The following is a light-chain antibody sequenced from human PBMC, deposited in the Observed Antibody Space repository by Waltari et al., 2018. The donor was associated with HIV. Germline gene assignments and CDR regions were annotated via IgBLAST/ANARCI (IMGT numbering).Light chain of an antibody. CDR2: VPP. CDR1: ASLLYNSSHENS. J-gene: IGKJ1*01. V-gene: IGKV4-1*01. Sequence: IVVAHFSDSLAVSLGEKTTLTCQSSASLLYNSSHENSSAWHQPKPAQPPTLLIYVPPTRESEIPDRFSGSWSGTDITLTMSSLQAEDVATYYCQQYCSTPPGTFGQGTKGEI. CDR3: QQYCSTPPGT.